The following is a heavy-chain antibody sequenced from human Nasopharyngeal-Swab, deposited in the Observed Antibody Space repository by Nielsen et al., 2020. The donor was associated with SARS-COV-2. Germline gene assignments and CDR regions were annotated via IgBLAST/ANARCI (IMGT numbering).Heavy chain of an antibody. CDR2: ISGSGGST. CDR1: GFTFSSYA. V-gene: IGHV3-23*01. Sequence: GGSLRLSCAASGFTFSSYAMSWVRQAPGKGREWVSAISGSGGSTYYADSVEGRFTISRDNSKNTLYLQMKSLRAEDTAVYYCAKSDSSSLAGDYWGQGTLVTVSS. CDR3: AKSDSSSLAGDY. D-gene: IGHD6-13*01. J-gene: IGHJ4*02.